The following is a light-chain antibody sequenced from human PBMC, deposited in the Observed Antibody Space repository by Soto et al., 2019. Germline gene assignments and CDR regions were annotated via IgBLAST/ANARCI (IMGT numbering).Light chain of an antibody. CDR2: DAS. CDR3: LQHNTYPPT. V-gene: IGKV1-5*01. J-gene: IGKJ1*01. Sequence: DIQMTQSPSPLSASVGDRVAITCLASQSINRLLAWYQQKPGQAPKLMIYDASNLESGVPSRFSGSGSGTECALTISGLQPDDVGRYYCLQHNTYPPTFGQGTKVDIK. CDR1: QSINRL.